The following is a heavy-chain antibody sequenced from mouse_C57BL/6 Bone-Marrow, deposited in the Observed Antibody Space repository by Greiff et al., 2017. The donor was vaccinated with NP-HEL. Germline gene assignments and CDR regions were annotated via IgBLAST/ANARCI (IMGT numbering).Heavy chain of an antibody. J-gene: IGHJ4*01. Sequence: EVQLQQSGAELVRPGASVKLSCTASGFNIKDDYMHWVKQRPEQGLEWIGWIDPGNGGTEYAEKFQGKATITADTSSNTAYLQLRSLTSEDTAVYYCTTGGYYCYSMAYWGQGTSVTVSA. CDR1: GFNIKDDY. V-gene: IGHV14-4*01. CDR3: TTGGYYCYSMAY. CDR2: IDPGNGGT. D-gene: IGHD1-1*01.